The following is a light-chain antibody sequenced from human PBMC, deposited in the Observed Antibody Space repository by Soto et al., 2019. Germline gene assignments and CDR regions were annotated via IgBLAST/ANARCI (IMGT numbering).Light chain of an antibody. Sequence: DIQLTQSPASLSASVGDRVTITCRASDNIGSNLNWYQHQTGTAPKLLIYAASSLQGGVPSRFSGSGYGTQFTLTISGLQTEYVATYYCQQSYKILTFGGGTWVDI. CDR2: AAS. CDR1: DNIGSN. J-gene: IGKJ4*01. V-gene: IGKV1-39*01. CDR3: QQSYKILT.